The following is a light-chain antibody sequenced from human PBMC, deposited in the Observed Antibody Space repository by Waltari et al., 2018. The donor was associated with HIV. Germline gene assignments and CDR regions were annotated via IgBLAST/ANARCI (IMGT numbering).Light chain of an antibody. J-gene: IGLJ1*01. CDR1: HLASKD. Sequence: SYELTQTPSVSVALGQTAKVACGGDHLASKDVHWYQQKPGRPPVLVIYDNNKRPSGIPGRFSGFNSGITATLTISGAQGDDEADYYCQVWDSDTGVFGSGTKVTVL. CDR3: QVWDSDTGV. CDR2: DNN. V-gene: IGLV3-9*01.